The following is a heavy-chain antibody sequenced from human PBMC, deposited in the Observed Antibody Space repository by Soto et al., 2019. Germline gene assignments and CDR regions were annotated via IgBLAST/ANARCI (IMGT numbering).Heavy chain of an antibody. Sequence: QVQLVQSGAEVKKPGASVKVSCKASGYTFTSYGISWVRQAPGQGLEWMGWISAYNGNTNYAQKLQGRVTMTTDTPTSKAYMELRSLRSDDTAVYYCARKGVVVTPARLGWFDPWGQGTLVTVSS. D-gene: IGHD2-21*02. V-gene: IGHV1-18*01. CDR1: GYTFTSYG. CDR3: ARKGVVVTPARLGWFDP. CDR2: ISAYNGNT. J-gene: IGHJ5*02.